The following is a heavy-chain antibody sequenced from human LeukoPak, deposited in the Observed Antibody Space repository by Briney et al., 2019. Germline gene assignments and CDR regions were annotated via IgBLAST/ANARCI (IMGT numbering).Heavy chain of an antibody. CDR3: TKGEAAAGAYYDSSGYYLPFDY. CDR1: GFTFSSYA. Sequence: GGSLRLSCAASGFTFSSYAMSWVRQAPGKGLEWVSAISGSGGSTYYADSVKGRFTISRDNSKNTLYLQMNSLRAEDTAVYYCTKGEAAAGAYYDSSGYYLPFDYWGQGTLVTVSS. J-gene: IGHJ4*02. V-gene: IGHV3-23*01. CDR2: ISGSGGST. D-gene: IGHD3-22*01.